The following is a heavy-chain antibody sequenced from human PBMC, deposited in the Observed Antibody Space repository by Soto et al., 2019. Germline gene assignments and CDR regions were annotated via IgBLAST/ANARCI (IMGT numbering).Heavy chain of an antibody. Sequence: GGSLRLSCAASGFTFISYAMSWVLQAPWKGLEWVSAISGSGGSTYYADSVKGRFTISRDNSKNTLYLQMNSLRAEDTAVYYCAKRGIAAAGTRRGKIFDYWGQGTLVTVSS. CDR1: GFTFISYA. CDR3: AKRGIAAAGTRRGKIFDY. J-gene: IGHJ4*02. V-gene: IGHV3-23*01. D-gene: IGHD6-13*01. CDR2: ISGSGGST.